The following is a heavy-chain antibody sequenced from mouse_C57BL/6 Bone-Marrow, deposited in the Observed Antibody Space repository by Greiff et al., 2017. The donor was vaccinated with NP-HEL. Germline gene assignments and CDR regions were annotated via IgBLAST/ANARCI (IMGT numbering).Heavy chain of an antibody. CDR3: ARPTVVEDAMDY. CDR2: ISSGSSTI. V-gene: IGHV5-17*01. D-gene: IGHD1-1*01. J-gene: IGHJ4*01. CDR1: GFTFSDYG. Sequence: EVMLVESGGGLVKPGGSLKLSCAASGFTFSDYGMHWVRQAPEKGLEWVAYISSGSSTIYYADTVKGRFTISRDNAKNTLFLQMTSLRSEDTAMYYCARPTVVEDAMDYWGQGTSVTVSS.